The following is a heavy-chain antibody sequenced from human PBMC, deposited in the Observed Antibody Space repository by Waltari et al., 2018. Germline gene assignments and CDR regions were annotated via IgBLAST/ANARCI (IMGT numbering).Heavy chain of an antibody. D-gene: IGHD4-17*01. CDR1: GGSISSSSYY. J-gene: IGHJ4*02. CDR2: IYYSGST. CDR3: ASIPVYGDYWYYFDY. V-gene: IGHV4-39*07. Sequence: QLQLQESGPGLVKPSETLSLTCTVSGGSISSSSYYWGWIRQPPGKGLEWMGRIYYSGSTYYNPSLQSRVTISVDTSKNQFSLKLSSVTAADTAVYYWASIPVYGDYWYYFDYWGQGTLVTVSS.